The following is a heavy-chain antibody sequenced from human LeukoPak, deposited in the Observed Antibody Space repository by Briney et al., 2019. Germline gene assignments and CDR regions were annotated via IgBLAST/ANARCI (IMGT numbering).Heavy chain of an antibody. D-gene: IGHD3-22*01. CDR3: ARERVYYDSSGYLGGFDP. Sequence: SETLSLTCTVSGGSISSYYWSWIRQPPGKGLEWIGYIYYSGSTNYNPSLKSRVTISVDTSKNQFSLKLSSVTAADTAVYYCARERVYYDSSGYLGGFDPWGQGTLVTVSS. J-gene: IGHJ5*02. V-gene: IGHV4-59*01. CDR2: IYYSGST. CDR1: GGSISSYY.